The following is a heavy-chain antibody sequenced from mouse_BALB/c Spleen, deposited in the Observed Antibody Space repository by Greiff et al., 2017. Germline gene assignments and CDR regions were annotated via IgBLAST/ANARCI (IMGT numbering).Heavy chain of an antibody. V-gene: IGHV1-9*01. CDR1: GYTFSSYW. D-gene: IGHD2-1*01. J-gene: IGHJ3*01. CDR3: ARRDYGNPAWFAY. Sequence: VQLQESGAELMKPGASVKISCKATGYTFSSYWIEWVKQRPGHGLEWIGEILPGSGSTNYNEKFKGKATFTADTSSNTAYMQLSSLTSEDSAVYYCARRDYGNPAWFAYWGQGTLVTVSA. CDR2: ILPGSGST.